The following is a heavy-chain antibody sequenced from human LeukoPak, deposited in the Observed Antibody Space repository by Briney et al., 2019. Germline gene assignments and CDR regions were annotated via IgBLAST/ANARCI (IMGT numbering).Heavy chain of an antibody. J-gene: IGHJ4*02. D-gene: IGHD2-15*01. CDR1: GFTFGDYA. CDR2: IRSKAFGATT. CDR3: TRDCSGSRCYEEMDY. Sequence: GRSLRLSRKPSGFTFGDYAMSWVRQAPGKGLEWVGFIRSKAFGATTDYGASVAGRFTVSRDDSKGIAYLQMNSLKTEDTAVYYCTRDCSGSRCYEEMDYWGQGTLVTVSS. V-gene: IGHV3-49*04.